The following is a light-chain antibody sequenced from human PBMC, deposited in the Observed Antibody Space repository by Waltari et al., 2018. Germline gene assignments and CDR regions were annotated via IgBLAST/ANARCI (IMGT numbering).Light chain of an antibody. CDR2: GAS. Sequence: LPPRASQIVSRPLAGYQQKPGQPPRLLIYGASTRATATPARFSGSGSGTEFTLAISSLQAEDVAVYYCQQYYTTPYTFGQGTKLEIK. J-gene: IGKJ2*01. CDR3: QQYYTTPYT. V-gene: IGKV3D-15*01. CDR1: QIVSRP.